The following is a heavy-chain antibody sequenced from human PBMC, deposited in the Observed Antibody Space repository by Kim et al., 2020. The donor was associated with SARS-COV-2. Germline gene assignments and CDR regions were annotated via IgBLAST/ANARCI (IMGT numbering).Heavy chain of an antibody. Sequence: SETLSLTCTVSGGSISSSSYYWGWIRQPPGKGLEWIGSIYYSGSTYYNPSLKSRVTISVDTSKNQFSLKLSSVTAADTAVYYCAREGITMVRGVITIWGQGTLVTVSS. CDR2: IYYSGST. V-gene: IGHV4-39*07. D-gene: IGHD3-10*01. J-gene: IGHJ4*02. CDR3: AREGITMVRGVITI. CDR1: GGSISSSSYY.